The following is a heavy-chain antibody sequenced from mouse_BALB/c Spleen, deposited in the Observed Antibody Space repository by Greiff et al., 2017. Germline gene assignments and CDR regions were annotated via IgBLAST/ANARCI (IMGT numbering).Heavy chain of an antibody. V-gene: IGHV1-80*01. J-gene: IGHJ3*01. Sequence: QVQLQQSGAELVRPGSSVKISCKASGYAFSSYWMNWVKQRPGQGLEWIGQIYPVDGDTNYNGKFKGKATLTADKSSSTAYMQLSSLTSEDSAVYFCARSPYYYGTAWFAYWGQGTLVTVSA. CDR2: IYPVDGDT. CDR3: ARSPYYYGTAWFAY. CDR1: GYAFSSYW. D-gene: IGHD1-1*01.